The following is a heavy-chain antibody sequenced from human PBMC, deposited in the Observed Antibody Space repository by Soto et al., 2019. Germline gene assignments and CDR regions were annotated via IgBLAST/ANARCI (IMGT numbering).Heavy chain of an antibody. CDR2: ISGGGDTT. Sequence: EVQLLESGGGLVQPGGSLRLTCAASGFTFSSYGISWIRLSPGKGPEWVSVISGGGDTTYYTPSVKGRFTISRDDFRNTLYLQMNSLRTEDTAIYYCAKLRDFVVLPAGILDYWGPGTLVTVSS. J-gene: IGHJ4*02. D-gene: IGHD2-8*01. V-gene: IGHV3-23*01. CDR1: GFTFSSYG. CDR3: AKLRDFVVLPAGILDY.